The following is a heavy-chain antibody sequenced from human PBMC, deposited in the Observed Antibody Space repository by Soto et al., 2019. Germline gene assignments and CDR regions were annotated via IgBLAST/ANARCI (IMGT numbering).Heavy chain of an antibody. CDR1: GFTFSSYG. CDR3: ARGGDYYYGMDV. J-gene: IGHJ6*02. V-gene: IGHV3-33*01. CDR2: IWYDGSNK. Sequence: QVQLVESGGGVVQPGRSLRLSGAASGFTFSSYGMHWVRQAPGKGLEWVAVIWYDGSNKYYADSVKGRFTISRDNSKNTLYLQMNSLRAYDTAVYYCARGGDYYYGMDVWGQGTTVTVSS.